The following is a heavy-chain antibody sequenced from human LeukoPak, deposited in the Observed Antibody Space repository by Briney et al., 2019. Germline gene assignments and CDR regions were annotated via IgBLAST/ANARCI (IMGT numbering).Heavy chain of an antibody. CDR1: GFTFSSYD. Sequence: PGGSLRLSCAASGFTFSSYDMPWVRQATGKGLEWVSAIGTAGDTYYPGSVKGRFTISRENAKNSLYLQMNSLRAGDTAVYYCARGSNWNYRTRNNWFDPWGQGTLVTVSS. J-gene: IGHJ5*02. V-gene: IGHV3-13*01. CDR3: ARGSNWNYRTRNNWFDP. D-gene: IGHD1-7*01. CDR2: IGTAGDT.